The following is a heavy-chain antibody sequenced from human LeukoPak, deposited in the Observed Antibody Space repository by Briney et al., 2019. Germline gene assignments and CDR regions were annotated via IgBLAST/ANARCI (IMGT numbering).Heavy chain of an antibody. Sequence: PGGSLRLSCAASGFTFSDCYMSWFRQAPGKGLEGLSYIGGSGADTNYADSVKGRFTTSRDNAKSSLYLQMNSLRAEDTAVYYCAKTLVASPGNTGGPWGQGTLVTVSS. CDR1: GFTFSDCY. CDR3: AKTLVASPGNTGGP. D-gene: IGHD6-6*01. J-gene: IGHJ5*02. CDR2: IGGSGADT. V-gene: IGHV3-11*03.